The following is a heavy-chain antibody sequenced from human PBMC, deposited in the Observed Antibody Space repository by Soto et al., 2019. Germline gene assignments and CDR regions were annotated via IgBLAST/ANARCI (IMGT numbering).Heavy chain of an antibody. CDR3: AKDLQSIAARDWFDP. CDR2: ISYDGSNK. CDR1: GFTFSSYG. Sequence: LRLSCAASGFTFSSYGMHWVRQAPGKGLEWVAVISYDGSNKYYADSVKGRFTISRDNSKNTLYLQMNSLRAEDTAVYYCAKDLQSIAARDWFDPWGQGTPVPVSS. V-gene: IGHV3-30*18. J-gene: IGHJ5*02. D-gene: IGHD6-6*01.